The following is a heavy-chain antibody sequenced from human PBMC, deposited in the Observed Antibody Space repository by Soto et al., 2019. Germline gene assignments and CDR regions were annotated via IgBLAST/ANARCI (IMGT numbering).Heavy chain of an antibody. CDR1: GGSISSYY. CDR2: IYYSGST. J-gene: IGHJ6*03. V-gene: IGHV4-59*08. CDR3: ARQDSYKKRIFGVATNPYYMDV. D-gene: IGHD3-3*01. Sequence: QVQLQESGPGLVKPSETLSLTCTVSGGSISSYYWSWIRQPPGKGLEWIGYIYYSGSTNYNPSLKSRVTISVDTSKNQFSLKLSSVTAADTAVYYCARQDSYKKRIFGVATNPYYMDVWGKGTTVAVSS.